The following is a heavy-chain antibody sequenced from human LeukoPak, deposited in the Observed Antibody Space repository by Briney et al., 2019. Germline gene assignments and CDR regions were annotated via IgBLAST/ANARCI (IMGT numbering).Heavy chain of an antibody. V-gene: IGHV3-23*01. D-gene: IGHD1-1*01. CDR3: AKGILSDWSAFDS. J-gene: IGHJ4*02. CDR1: GGSISSSSYY. CDR2: ISGSSSST. Sequence: ETLSLTCTVSGGSISSSSYYWGWIRQPPGKGLEYVSTISGSSSSTYYADSVKGRFTISRDNSKNTLYLQMNSLRAEDTAIYYCAKGILSDWSAFDSWGRGTLVTVSS.